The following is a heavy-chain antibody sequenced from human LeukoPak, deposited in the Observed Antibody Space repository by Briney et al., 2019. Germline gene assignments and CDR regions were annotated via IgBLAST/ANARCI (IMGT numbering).Heavy chain of an antibody. D-gene: IGHD6-13*01. Sequence: PSETLSLTCTVSGGSISSYYWSWIRQPAGKGLEWIGRIYTSGSTNYNPSLKSRVTMSVDTSKNQFSLKLSSVTAADTAVYYCARDGAGKDYYYSMDVWGKGTTVTVSS. CDR3: ARDGAGKDYYYSMDV. J-gene: IGHJ6*03. CDR2: IYTSGST. CDR1: GGSISSYY. V-gene: IGHV4-4*07.